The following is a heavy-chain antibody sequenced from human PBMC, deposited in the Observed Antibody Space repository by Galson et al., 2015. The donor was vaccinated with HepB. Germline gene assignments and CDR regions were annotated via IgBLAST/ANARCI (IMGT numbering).Heavy chain of an antibody. CDR1: GGTFSSYA. V-gene: IGHV1-69*13. CDR3: ARDPGRTRRPWYFDL. CDR2: IIPIFGTA. D-gene: IGHD1-14*01. J-gene: IGHJ2*01. Sequence: SVKVSCKASGGTFSSYAISWVRQAPGQGLEWMGGIIPIFGTANYAQKFQGRVTITADESTSTAYMELRSLRSDDTAVYYCARDPGRTRRPWYFDLWGRGTLVTVSS.